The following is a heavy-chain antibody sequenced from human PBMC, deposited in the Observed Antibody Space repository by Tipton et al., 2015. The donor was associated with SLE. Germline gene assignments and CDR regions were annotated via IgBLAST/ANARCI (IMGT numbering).Heavy chain of an antibody. D-gene: IGHD4-23*01. Sequence: TLSLTCTVSGGSISSYYWSWIRQPPGKALAWIGYVSYSGTTNYNPSFRSRVTVSVDTSKNQFSLKLTSVTDADTAIYYCARNKATPDYWGQGTLVTVSS. J-gene: IGHJ4*02. CDR2: VSYSGTT. CDR1: GGSISSYY. V-gene: IGHV4-59*07. CDR3: ARNKATPDY.